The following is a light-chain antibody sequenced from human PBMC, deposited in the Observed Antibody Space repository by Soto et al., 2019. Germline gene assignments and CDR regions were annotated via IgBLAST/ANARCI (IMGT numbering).Light chain of an antibody. Sequence: QSLLTQARAVSGSPGQSGTISCTVSSSDVGGYNYVSWSQQYSGKAPKVMIYDVSKRPSGVPDRFSGSKSGNPASLTISGLEAEDEADYYCCSYAASNTFVFGTGTRSRS. J-gene: IGLJ1*01. CDR1: SSDVGGYNY. CDR3: CSYAASNTFV. CDR2: DVS. V-gene: IGLV2-11*01.